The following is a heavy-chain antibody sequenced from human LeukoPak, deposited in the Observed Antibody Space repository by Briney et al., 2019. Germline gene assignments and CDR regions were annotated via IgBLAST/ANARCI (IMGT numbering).Heavy chain of an antibody. V-gene: IGHV3-7*01. D-gene: IGHD6-19*01. CDR2: IKEDGSEK. CDR3: ARHAVPGYSSGWYTA. J-gene: IGHJ4*02. Sequence: GGSLRLSCAASGFTFTRHWMSWVRQAPGKGLEWVANIKEDGSEKYYVDSVKGRFTISRDNAKNSLYLQMNSLRDEDTAVYYCARHAVPGYSSGWYTAWGQGTLVTVSS. CDR1: GFTFTRHW.